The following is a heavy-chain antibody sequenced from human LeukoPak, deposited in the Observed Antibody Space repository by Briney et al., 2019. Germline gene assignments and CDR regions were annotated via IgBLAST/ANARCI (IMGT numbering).Heavy chain of an antibody. CDR3: ASSSITIFGVVIIVGKLFDY. V-gene: IGHV4-38-2*02. CDR2: IYHSGST. Sequence: SETLCLTCTVSGYSISSGYYWGWIRQPPGKGLEWIGSIYHSGSTYYNPSLKSRVTISVDTSKNQFSLKLSSVTAADTAVYYCASSSITIFGVVIIVGKLFDYWGQGTLVTVSS. D-gene: IGHD3-3*01. J-gene: IGHJ4*02. CDR1: GYSISSGYY.